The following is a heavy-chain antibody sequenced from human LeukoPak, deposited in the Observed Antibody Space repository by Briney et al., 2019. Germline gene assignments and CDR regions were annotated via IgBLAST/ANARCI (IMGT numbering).Heavy chain of an antibody. Sequence: GGSLRLSCEVSGFTFIYYAMSWVRQAPGKGLEWVAGIGRDSTNTYFAESVRGRFTISRDNSKNTLYLQMNSLRAEDTAVYYCAKGASGSYYGYFDYWGQGTLVTVSS. D-gene: IGHD1-26*01. V-gene: IGHV3-23*01. CDR1: GFTFIYYA. CDR3: AKGASGSYYGYFDY. CDR2: IGRDSTNT. J-gene: IGHJ4*02.